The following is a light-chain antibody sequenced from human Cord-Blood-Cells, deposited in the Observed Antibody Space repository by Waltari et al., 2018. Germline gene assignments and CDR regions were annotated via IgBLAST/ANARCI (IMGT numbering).Light chain of an antibody. CDR1: QSISSY. J-gene: IGKJ4*01. Sequence: DIQMTQSPSSLSASVGDRVTITCRANQSISSYLNWYQQKPGKAPKLLIYAASSLQSGFPSRFSGSGSGTDFTLTISSLQPEDFATYYCQQSYSTPLTFGGGTKVEIK. V-gene: IGKV1-39*01. CDR3: QQSYSTPLT. CDR2: AAS.